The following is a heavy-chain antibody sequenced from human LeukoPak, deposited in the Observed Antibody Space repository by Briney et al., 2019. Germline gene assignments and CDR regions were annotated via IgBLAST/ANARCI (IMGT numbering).Heavy chain of an antibody. CDR3: AKDDAYSSGPPGDY. Sequence: GGPLRLSCAASGFTFSSYAMSWVRQAPGKGLEWVSAISGSGGSTYYADSVKGRFTISRDNSKNTLYLQMNSLRAEDTAVYYCAKDDAYSSGPPGDYWGQGTLVTVSS. CDR1: GFTFSSYA. CDR2: ISGSGGST. V-gene: IGHV3-23*01. D-gene: IGHD6-19*01. J-gene: IGHJ4*02.